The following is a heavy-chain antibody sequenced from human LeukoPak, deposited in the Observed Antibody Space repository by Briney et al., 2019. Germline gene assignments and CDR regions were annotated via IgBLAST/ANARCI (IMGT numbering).Heavy chain of an antibody. CDR1: GFSVSTTY. D-gene: IGHD1-20*01. J-gene: IGHJ6*02. CDR3: ARVTGLYGMDV. Sequence: GGSLRLSCAASGFSVSTTYMSWVRQAPGKGLEWVSVIYSGGSTYSADSVKGRFTISRDNSKNTLYLQMNSLRAEDTAVYYCARVTGLYGMDVWGQGTTVTVSS. V-gene: IGHV3-53*01. CDR2: IYSGGST.